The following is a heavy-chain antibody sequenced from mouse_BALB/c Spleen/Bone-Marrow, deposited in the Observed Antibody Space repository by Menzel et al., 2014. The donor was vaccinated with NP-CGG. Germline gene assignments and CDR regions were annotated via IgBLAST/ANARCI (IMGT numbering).Heavy chain of an antibody. CDR2: LDPSDSYT. J-gene: IGHJ4*01. CDR3: TRGANPYYYTMDY. V-gene: IGHV1S127*01. CDR1: GYTFTSYW. Sequence: QVQLQQSGAELVKPGASVKMSCKASGYTFTSYWMHWVKQRPGQGLEWIGVLDPSDSYTTYNQQFKGKATLTVDTSSNTAYMQLSSLTSEDSAIYYCTRGANPYYYTMDYWGQGTSVTVSS. D-gene: IGHD4-1*01.